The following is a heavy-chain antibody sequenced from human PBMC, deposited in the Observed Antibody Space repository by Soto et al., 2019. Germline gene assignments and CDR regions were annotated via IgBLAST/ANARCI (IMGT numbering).Heavy chain of an antibody. V-gene: IGHV3-49*03. CDR1: GFTFGDYA. CDR2: IRSKAYGGTT. CDR3: TRDIAAAGTVY. Sequence: GGSLRLSCTASGFTFGDYAMSWFRQAPGKGLEWVGFIRSKAYGGTTEYAASVKGRFTISRDDSKSIAYLQMNSLKTEDTAVYYCTRDIAAAGTVYWGQGTLVTVSS. J-gene: IGHJ4*02. D-gene: IGHD6-13*01.